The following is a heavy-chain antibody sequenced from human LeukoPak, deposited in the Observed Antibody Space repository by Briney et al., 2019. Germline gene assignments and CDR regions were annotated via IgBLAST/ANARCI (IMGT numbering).Heavy chain of an antibody. CDR2: IYYSGST. D-gene: IGHD4-17*01. Sequence: PSETLSLTCTVSGGSISSYYWSWIRQPPGKGLEWIGYIYYSGSTNYNPSLKSRVTISVDTSKNQFSLKLSSVTAADTAVYYCATNSYGDYSPSEELDVWGQGTTVTVSS. J-gene: IGHJ6*02. V-gene: IGHV4-59*01. CDR3: ATNSYGDYSPSEELDV. CDR1: GGSISSYY.